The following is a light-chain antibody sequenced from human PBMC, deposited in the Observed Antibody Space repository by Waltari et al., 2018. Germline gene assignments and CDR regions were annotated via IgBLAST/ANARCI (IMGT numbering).Light chain of an antibody. CDR3: CSYAGSYIYV. J-gene: IGLJ1*01. CDR2: DVT. Sequence: QSALTQPRSVSGSPGQSVTIPCTGPNSDVGGYNHVSRYQQHPGKAPQLMIYDVTKRPSGVPDRFSGSKSGNTASLTISGLQAEDEADYYCCSYAGSYIYVFGIGTKVTVL. CDR1: NSDVGGYNH. V-gene: IGLV2-11*01.